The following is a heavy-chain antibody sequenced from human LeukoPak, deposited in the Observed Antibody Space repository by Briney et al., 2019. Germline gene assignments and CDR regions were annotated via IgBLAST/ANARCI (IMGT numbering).Heavy chain of an antibody. D-gene: IGHD4-11*01. CDR3: ARGGGNDYRYNAFDI. CDR2: VSSSGSSK. CDR1: GFTFSSHE. Sequence: PGGSLRLSCAASGFTFSSHEMNWVRQAPGKGLECVSYVSSSGSSKYYADSVKGRLTISRDNAKNSLYLQMNSLRAEDTAVYYCARGGGNDYRYNAFDIWGQGTMVTVSS. V-gene: IGHV3-48*03. J-gene: IGHJ3*02.